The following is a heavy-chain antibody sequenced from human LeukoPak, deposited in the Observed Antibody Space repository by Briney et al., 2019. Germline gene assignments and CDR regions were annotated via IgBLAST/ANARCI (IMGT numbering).Heavy chain of an antibody. CDR1: GGSITTSSYY. V-gene: IGHV4-39*07. CDR3: ARDTSGWFALNS. D-gene: IGHD6-19*01. J-gene: IGHJ4*02. Sequence: SETLSLTCSVSGGSITTSSYYWSWIRQPPEKGLEWIGSIYYTGGTFYSPSLKSRVTISVDTSKNQFSLKLSSVTAADTAVYYCARDTSGWFALNSWGQGILVTASS. CDR2: IYYTGGT.